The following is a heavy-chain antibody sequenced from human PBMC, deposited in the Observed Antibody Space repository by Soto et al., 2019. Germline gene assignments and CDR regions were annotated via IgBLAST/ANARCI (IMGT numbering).Heavy chain of an antibody. V-gene: IGHV4-4*07. CDR1: GASITGSFF. CDR2: FSLSGTT. Sequence: PSETLSLTCTVSGASITGSFFWSWIRQPAGKGLEWIGRFSLSGTTNYNPSLRSRVTMSADVSKNQFSLRLTSVTAADTALYYCARGMTKPGEPAWYYFDSWGQGTLVTVSS. D-gene: IGHD2-21*01. CDR3: ARGMTKPGEPAWYYFDS. J-gene: IGHJ4*02.